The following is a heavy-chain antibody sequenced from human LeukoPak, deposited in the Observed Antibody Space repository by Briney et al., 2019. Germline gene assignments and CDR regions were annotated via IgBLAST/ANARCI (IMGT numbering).Heavy chain of an antibody. V-gene: IGHV3-15*01. CDR2: IKSKTDGGTT. D-gene: IGHD3-22*01. Sequence: GGSLRLSCAASGFTFSNTWMSWVRQAPGKGLEWVGRIKSKTDGGTTDYAAPVKGRFTISRDDSKITLYLQMNSLKTEDTAVYYCTTIAADYYDSSGSDAFDIWGQGTMVTVSS. CDR1: GFTFSNTW. J-gene: IGHJ3*02. CDR3: TTIAADYYDSSGSDAFDI.